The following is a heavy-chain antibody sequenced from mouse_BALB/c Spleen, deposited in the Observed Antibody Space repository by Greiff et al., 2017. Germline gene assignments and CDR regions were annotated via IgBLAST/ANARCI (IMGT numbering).Heavy chain of an antibody. CDR2: IDPETGGT. V-gene: IGHV1-15*01. CDR1: GYTFTDYE. J-gene: IGHJ2*01. Sequence: QGQLQQSGAELVRPGASVTLSCKASGYTFTDYEMHWVKQTPVHGLEWIGAIDPETGGTAYNQKFKGKATLTADKSSSTAYMELRSLTSEDSAVYYCTRKLTTATFDYWGQGTTLTVSS. D-gene: IGHD1-2*01. CDR3: TRKLTTATFDY.